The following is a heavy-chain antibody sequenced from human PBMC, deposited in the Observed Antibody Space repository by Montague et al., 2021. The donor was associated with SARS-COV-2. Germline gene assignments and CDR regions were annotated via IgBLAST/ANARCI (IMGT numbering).Heavy chain of an antibody. CDR3: ARERRITIFGVVIEDAFDI. D-gene: IGHD3-3*01. J-gene: IGHJ3*02. V-gene: IGHV5-51*01. CDR2: IYPGDSDT. Sequence: KNLEWMGIIYPGDSDTRYSPSFQGQVTISADRSISTAYLQCSSLKASDTAMYYCARERRITIFGVVIEDAFDIRGEWTMVTV.